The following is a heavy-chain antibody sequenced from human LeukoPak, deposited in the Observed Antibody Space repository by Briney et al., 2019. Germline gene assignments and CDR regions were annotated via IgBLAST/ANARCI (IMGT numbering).Heavy chain of an antibody. CDR2: INPNSGGT. D-gene: IGHD3-22*01. Sequence: EASVKVSCKASGGTFSSYAISWVRQAPGQGLEWMGWINPNSGGTNYAQKFQGRVTMTRDTSISTAYMELSRLRSDDTAVYYCATGPTYYYDSSGLRSRHNWFDPWGQGTLVTVSS. J-gene: IGHJ5*02. V-gene: IGHV1-2*02. CDR1: GGTFSSYA. CDR3: ATGPTYYYDSSGLRSRHNWFDP.